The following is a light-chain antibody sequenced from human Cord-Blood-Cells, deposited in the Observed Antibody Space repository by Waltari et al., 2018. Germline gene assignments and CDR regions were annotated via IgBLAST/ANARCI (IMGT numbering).Light chain of an antibody. CDR1: SGSIASNS. Sequence: NFMLTQPHSVSESPGKTVTISCTGSSGSIASNSAHWDQQRPGSAPTTVIYGDNQRPSGVPDRFSGSIDSSSNSASLTISGLKTEDEADYYCQSYDSSNWVFGGGTKLTVL. V-gene: IGLV6-57*02. CDR3: QSYDSSNWV. CDR2: GDN. J-gene: IGLJ3*02.